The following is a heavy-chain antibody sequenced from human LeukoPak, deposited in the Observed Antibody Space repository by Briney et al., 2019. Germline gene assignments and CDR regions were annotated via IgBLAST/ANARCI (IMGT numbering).Heavy chain of an antibody. CDR2: ILHSGTI. CDR1: NGSVSDGYYY. Sequence: SETLALTCTVSNGSVSDGYYYWNWIRQPPGKGLEWIGYILHSGTINNNPSLKSRVIISVDTSKNQFSLKLTSVTAADTAVYYCARAPQPTSYGDYGKRYFDLWGRGSLVTVSS. J-gene: IGHJ2*01. V-gene: IGHV4-61*01. CDR3: ARAPQPTSYGDYGKRYFDL. D-gene: IGHD4-17*01.